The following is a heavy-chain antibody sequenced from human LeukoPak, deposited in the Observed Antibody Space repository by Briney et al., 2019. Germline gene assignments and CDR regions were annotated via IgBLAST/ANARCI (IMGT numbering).Heavy chain of an antibody. Sequence: GRPLRLSCAASGFTFSSYAMHWVRQAPGKGLEWVAVISYDGSNKYYADSVKGRFTISRDNSKNTLYLQMNSLRAEDTAVYYCAELLWFGDPFDYWGQGTLVTVSS. CDR3: AELLWFGDPFDY. CDR1: GFTFSSYA. V-gene: IGHV3-30*04. CDR2: ISYDGSNK. J-gene: IGHJ4*02. D-gene: IGHD3-10*01.